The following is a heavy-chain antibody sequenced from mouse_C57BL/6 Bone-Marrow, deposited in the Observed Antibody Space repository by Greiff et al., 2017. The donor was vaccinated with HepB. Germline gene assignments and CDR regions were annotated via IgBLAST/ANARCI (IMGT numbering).Heavy chain of an antibody. CDR2: IDPSDSYT. V-gene: IGHV1-69*01. D-gene: IGHD2-1*01. Sequence: QVQLQQSGAELVMPGASVKLSCKASGYTFTSYWMHWVKQRPGQGLEWIGEIDPSDSYTNYNQKFKGKSTLTVDKSSSTAYMQLSSLTSEDSAVYYCARSNYGNYVYYWGQGTTLTVSS. CDR1: GYTFTSYW. CDR3: ARSNYGNYVYY. J-gene: IGHJ2*01.